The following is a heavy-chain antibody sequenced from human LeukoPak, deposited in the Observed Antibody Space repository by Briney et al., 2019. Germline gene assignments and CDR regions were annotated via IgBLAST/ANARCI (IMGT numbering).Heavy chain of an antibody. CDR3: ARIIGAYQLLYSGYFDY. CDR2: ICSSSSYI. J-gene: IGHJ4*02. CDR1: GFTFSSYS. Sequence: PGGSLRLSCAASGFTFSSYSMKWVRQAPGKGLEWGSSICSSSSYIYYADSVKGRFTISRDNAKNSLYLQMNSLRAEDTAVYYCARIIGAYQLLYSGYFDYWGQGTLVTVSS. D-gene: IGHD2-2*02. V-gene: IGHV3-21*01.